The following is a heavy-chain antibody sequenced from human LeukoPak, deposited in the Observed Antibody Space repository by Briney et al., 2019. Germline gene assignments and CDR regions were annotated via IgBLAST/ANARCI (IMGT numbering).Heavy chain of an antibody. D-gene: IGHD3-10*01. Sequence: GGSLRLSCAASGFTFGSYSMNWVRQAPGKGLEWISYISGSSSAIYYADSVKGQFTISRDNAKNSLYLQMNSLRDEDTAVYYCAEVRSSASDIWGQGTMVTVSS. CDR2: ISGSSSAI. CDR1: GFTFGSYS. CDR3: AEVRSSASDI. V-gene: IGHV3-48*02. J-gene: IGHJ3*02.